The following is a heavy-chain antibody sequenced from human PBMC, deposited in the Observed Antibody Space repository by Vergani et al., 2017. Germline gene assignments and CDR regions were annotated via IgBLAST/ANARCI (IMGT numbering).Heavy chain of an antibody. CDR1: GGTFSSYA. CDR3: ARGGPVGRLQLFYRFDY. V-gene: IGHV1-69*01. D-gene: IGHD5-24*01. J-gene: IGHJ4*02. CDR2: IIPIFGTA. Sequence: QVQLVQSGAEVKKPGSSVKVSCKASGGTFSSYAISWVRQAPGQGLEWMGGIIPIFGTANYAQKFQGRVTITADESTSTAYRELSSLRSEDTAVYYCARGGPVGRLQLFYRFDYWGQGTLVTVSS.